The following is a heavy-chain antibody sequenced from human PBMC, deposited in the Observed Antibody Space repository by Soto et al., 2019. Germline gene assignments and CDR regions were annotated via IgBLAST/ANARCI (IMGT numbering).Heavy chain of an antibody. CDR1: GGSFSGYY. CDR3: ARLRAERITMVRGVISYYYYYGMDV. Sequence: PSETLSLTCAVYGGSFSGYYWSWIRQPPGKGLEWIGEINHSGSTNYNPSLKSRVTISVDTSKNQFSLKLSSVTAADTAVYYCARLRAERITMVRGVISYYYYYGMDVWGQGTTVTVSS. CDR2: INHSGST. J-gene: IGHJ6*02. V-gene: IGHV4-34*01. D-gene: IGHD3-10*01.